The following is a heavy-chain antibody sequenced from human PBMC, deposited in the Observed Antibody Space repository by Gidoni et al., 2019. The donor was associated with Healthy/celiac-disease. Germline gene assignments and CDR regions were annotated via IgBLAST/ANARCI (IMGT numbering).Heavy chain of an antibody. CDR1: GFTFSSYG. CDR3: ARDNEGDCSSTSCYHFDY. V-gene: IGHV3-33*01. Sequence: QVQLVESGGGVVQPGRSLRLSCAASGFTFSSYGMHWVRQAPGKGLEWVAVIWYDGSNKYYADSVKGRFTISRDNSKNTLYLQMNSLRAEDTAVYYCARDNEGDCSSTSCYHFDYWGQGTLVTVSS. CDR2: IWYDGSNK. J-gene: IGHJ4*02. D-gene: IGHD2-2*01.